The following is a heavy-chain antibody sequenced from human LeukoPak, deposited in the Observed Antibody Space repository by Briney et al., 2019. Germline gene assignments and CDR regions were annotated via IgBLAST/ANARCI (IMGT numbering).Heavy chain of an antibody. CDR2: IYYSGST. CDR1: GGSISSSSYY. Sequence: PSETLSLTCTVSGGSISSSSYYWGWIRQPPGKGLEWIGSIYYSGSTYYNPSLKSRVTISVDTSKNQFSLKLSSVTAADTAVYYCARDRRGYSDYWFDPWGQGTLVTVSS. CDR3: ARDRRGYSDYWFDP. J-gene: IGHJ5*02. D-gene: IGHD4-11*01. V-gene: IGHV4-39*07.